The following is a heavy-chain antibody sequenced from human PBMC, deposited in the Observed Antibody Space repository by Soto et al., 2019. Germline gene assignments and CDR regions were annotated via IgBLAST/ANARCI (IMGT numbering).Heavy chain of an antibody. J-gene: IGHJ6*02. CDR2: ISGSGGTT. Sequence: EVQLLESGGGLVQPGGSLRLSCAAYIFTFSSYAMSWVRQAPGKGLEWVSGISGSGGTTYYADSVKGRFSISRDNSKNTLYLQMNSLRAEDTAVYYCASYCSGGSCYYYYGMDVWGQGTTVTVSS. CDR3: ASYCSGGSCYYYYGMDV. V-gene: IGHV3-23*01. CDR1: IFTFSSYA. D-gene: IGHD2-15*01.